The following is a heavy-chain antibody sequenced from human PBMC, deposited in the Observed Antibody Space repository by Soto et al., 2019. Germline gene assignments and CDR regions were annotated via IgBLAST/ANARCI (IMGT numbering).Heavy chain of an antibody. J-gene: IGHJ4*02. CDR1: GDSISNNHYY. CDR3: TRHSYTHPGIVDY. Sequence: TLSLTCNVSGDSISNNHYYWGWIRQSPGTGLEWIASIYFTGSPQSNPSLRSRITISVDTTKNHFSLQLRSVTAADTAIYYCTRHSYTHPGIVDYWGQGTRVTVSS. D-gene: IGHD3-10*01. V-gene: IGHV4-39*01. CDR2: IYFTGSP.